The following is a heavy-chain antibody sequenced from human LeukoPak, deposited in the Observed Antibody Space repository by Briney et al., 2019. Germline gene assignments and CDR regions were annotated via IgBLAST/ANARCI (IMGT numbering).Heavy chain of an antibody. CDR3: AKESGKFDY. J-gene: IGHJ4*02. CDR1: GLNFDDSA. CDR2: ISADGGST. Sequence: GGSLRLSCVASGLNFDDSAMHCVRQAPGKGLEWVSLISADGGSTFSADSVRGRFSISRDNSKNSLYLQMNSLRSEDTAMYYCAKESGKFDYWGQGTLFAVSS. V-gene: IGHV3-43*02.